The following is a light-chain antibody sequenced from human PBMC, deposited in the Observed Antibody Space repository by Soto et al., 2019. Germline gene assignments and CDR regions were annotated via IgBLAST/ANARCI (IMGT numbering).Light chain of an antibody. CDR2: GAS. J-gene: IGKJ2*01. Sequence: EIVLTQSPGTLSLSPGERATLSCRASQRVSNSYLAWYQQKPGQAPRLLIYGASSRATGIPDRFSGSGSGPDFTLTITRLEPEDFVVYYCQQYGSSPPYTFGQGTKLEIK. CDR3: QQYGSSPPYT. V-gene: IGKV3-20*01. CDR1: QRVSNSY.